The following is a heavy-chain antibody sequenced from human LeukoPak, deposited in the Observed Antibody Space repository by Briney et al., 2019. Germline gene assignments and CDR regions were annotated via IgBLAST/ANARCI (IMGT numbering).Heavy chain of an antibody. CDR1: GFPFSRYW. D-gene: IGHD3-10*01. Sequence: GGSLRLSCAASGFPFSRYWMTWVRQAPGKGLEWVANIKYDGSEKFYVGSVRGRFTISRDNTNNSLHLQMNSLRAEATAIYYCARDPTYDSGSPLGYGGQGTLVAVSS. CDR3: ARDPTYDSGSPLGY. V-gene: IGHV3-7*01. J-gene: IGHJ4*02. CDR2: IKYDGSEK.